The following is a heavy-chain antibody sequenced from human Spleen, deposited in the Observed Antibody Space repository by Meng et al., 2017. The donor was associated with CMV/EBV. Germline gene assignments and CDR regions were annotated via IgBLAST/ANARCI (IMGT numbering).Heavy chain of an antibody. J-gene: IGHJ3*02. D-gene: IGHD5-18*01. V-gene: IGHV3-30*02. Sequence: GESLKISCAASGFTFSSYGMHWVRQAPGKGLEWVPFIRYDGSNKYYADSVKGRFTISRDNSKNTLYLQMNSLRAEDTAVYYCAKDPGGSTAMDPTGSAFDIWGQGTMVTVSS. CDR3: AKDPGGSTAMDPTGSAFDI. CDR2: IRYDGSNK. CDR1: GFTFSSYG.